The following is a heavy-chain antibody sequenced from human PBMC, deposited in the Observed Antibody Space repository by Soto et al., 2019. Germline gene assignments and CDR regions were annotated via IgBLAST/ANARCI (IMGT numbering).Heavy chain of an antibody. CDR1: GFILSPYG. J-gene: IGHJ3*02. CDR3: ARAPRMAPFDI. CDR2: IRNDGSDK. Sequence: LRLSCAASGFILSPYGIHWVRQAPGKGLEWVALIRNDGSDKYYAESVTGRFTISRDNSKNTVYLQMNSLRAEDTALYFCARAPRMAPFDIWGQGTMVTVSS. V-gene: IGHV3-33*01.